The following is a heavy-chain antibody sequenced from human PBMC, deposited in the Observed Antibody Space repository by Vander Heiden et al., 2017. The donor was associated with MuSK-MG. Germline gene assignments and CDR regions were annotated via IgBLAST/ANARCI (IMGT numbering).Heavy chain of an antibody. CDR1: GFTFDDYA. D-gene: IGHD3-10*01. Sequence: EVQLVESGGGLVQPGRSLSLSCAASGFTFDDYAMHWVRQAPGKGLEWVSGISWNSGSIGDADSVKGRFTSSRDNAKNSLYLQMNSLRAEDTALYYCAKDNYYGAGSSLPDYWGQGTLVTVSA. CDR3: AKDNYYGAGSSLPDY. CDR2: ISWNSGSI. V-gene: IGHV3-9*01. J-gene: IGHJ4*02.